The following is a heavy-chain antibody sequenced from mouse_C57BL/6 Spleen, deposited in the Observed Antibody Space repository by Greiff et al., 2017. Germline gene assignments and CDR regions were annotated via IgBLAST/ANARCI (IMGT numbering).Heavy chain of an antibody. CDR1: GFSFNTYA. CDR3: VRQDYGSSPCFDV. J-gene: IGHJ1*03. D-gene: IGHD1-1*01. Sequence: EVQLVESGGGLVQPKGSLKLSCAASGFSFNTYAMNWVRQAPGKGLEWVARIRSKSNNYATYYADSVKDRFTISRDDSESMLYLQMNNLKTEDTAMYYCVRQDYGSSPCFDVWGTGTTVTVSS. V-gene: IGHV10-1*01. CDR2: IRSKSNNYAT.